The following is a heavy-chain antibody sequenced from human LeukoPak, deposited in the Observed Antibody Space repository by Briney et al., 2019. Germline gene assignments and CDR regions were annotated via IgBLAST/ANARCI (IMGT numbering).Heavy chain of an antibody. D-gene: IGHD6-13*01. Sequence: SVKVSCKASGYTFTGYYMHWVRQAPGQGLEWMGRIIPIFGTANYAQKFQGRVTITTDESTSTAYMELSTLRSDDTAVYYCARERPPGDSSNWFLEGYFDIWGQGTLVTVSS. CDR3: ARERPPGDSSNWFLEGYFDI. V-gene: IGHV1-69*05. J-gene: IGHJ4*02. CDR2: IIPIFGTA. CDR1: GYTFTGYY.